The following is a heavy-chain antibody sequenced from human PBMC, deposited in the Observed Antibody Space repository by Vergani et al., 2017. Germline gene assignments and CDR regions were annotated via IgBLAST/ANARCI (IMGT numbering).Heavy chain of an antibody. Sequence: QVQLVQSGADVKKPGPSVKISCKVSGYTLTELSMHWVGQAPGKGLEWMGGFDPEDGETIYAQKFQGRVTMPEDTTTDTANMELSSLRSEDTAVYYCATAVGATMYYWGQGTLVTVSS. CDR1: GYTLTELS. V-gene: IGHV1-24*01. CDR2: FDPEDGET. J-gene: IGHJ4*02. CDR3: ATAVGATMYY. D-gene: IGHD5-12*01.